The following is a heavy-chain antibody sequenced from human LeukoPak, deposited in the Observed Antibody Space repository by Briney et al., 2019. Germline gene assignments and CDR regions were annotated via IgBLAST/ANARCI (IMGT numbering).Heavy chain of an antibody. CDR3: AKETGSGSYYEYYFDY. Sequence: PGRSLRLSCVASGFTFSTYGMHWVRQAPGKGLEWVAVISCDGSNKYYADSVKGRFTISRDNSKNTLYLQMNSLRAEDTAVYYCAKETGSGSYYEYYFDYWGQGTLVTVSS. D-gene: IGHD3-10*01. CDR2: ISCDGSNK. J-gene: IGHJ4*02. CDR1: GFTFSTYG. V-gene: IGHV3-30*18.